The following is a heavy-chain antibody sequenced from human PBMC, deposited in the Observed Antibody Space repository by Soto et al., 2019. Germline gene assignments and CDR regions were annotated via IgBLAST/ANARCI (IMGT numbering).Heavy chain of an antibody. Sequence: QVQLVESGGGVVQPGRSLRLSCAASGFTFSSYGMHWVRQAPGKGLEWVAGIWYDGSNKYYADSVKGRFTISRDNSKNTLYLQMNSLRAEDTAVYYCAMTDYGGTYFDYWGQGTLVTVSS. CDR3: AMTDYGGTYFDY. J-gene: IGHJ4*02. V-gene: IGHV3-33*01. CDR2: IWYDGSNK. D-gene: IGHD4-17*01. CDR1: GFTFSSYG.